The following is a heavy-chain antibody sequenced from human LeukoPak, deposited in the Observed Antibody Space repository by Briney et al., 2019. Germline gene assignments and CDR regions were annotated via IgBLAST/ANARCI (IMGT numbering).Heavy chain of an antibody. Sequence: SETLSLTCAVYGGSFSGYYWSWIRQPPGKGLEWIGEINHSGSTNYNPPLKSRVTISVDTSKNQFSLKLSSVTAADTAVYYCARPGYCSSTSCPDWGQGTLVTVSS. CDR3: ARPGYCSSTSCPD. CDR2: INHSGST. J-gene: IGHJ4*02. D-gene: IGHD2-2*01. CDR1: GGSFSGYY. V-gene: IGHV4-34*01.